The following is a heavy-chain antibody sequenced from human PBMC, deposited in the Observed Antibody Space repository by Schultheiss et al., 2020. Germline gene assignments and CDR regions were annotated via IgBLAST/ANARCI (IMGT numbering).Heavy chain of an antibody. CDR2: ISWNSGSI. D-gene: IGHD3-3*01. J-gene: IGHJ4*02. V-gene: IGHV3-11*04. CDR1: GFTFSDYY. CDR3: AKDPGGVVRDY. Sequence: GGSLRLSCAASGFTFSDYYMSWIRQAPGKGLQWVSGISWNSGSIGYADSVKGRFTISRDNSKNTLYLQMNSLRAEDTAVYYCAKDPGGVVRDYWGQGTLVTVSS.